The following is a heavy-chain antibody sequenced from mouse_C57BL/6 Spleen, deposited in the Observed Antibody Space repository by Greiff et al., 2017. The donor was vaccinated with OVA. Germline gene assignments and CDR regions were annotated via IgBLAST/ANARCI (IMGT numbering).Heavy chain of an antibody. CDR3: ARTGYGSSGDAMDY. CDR1: GYSFTSYY. Sequence: VQLQQSGPELVKPGASVKISCKASGYSFTSYYIHWVKQRPGQGLEWIGWIYPGSGNTKYNEKFKGKATLTADTSSSTAYMQLSSLTSEDSAVYYCARTGYGSSGDAMDYWGQGTSVTVSS. CDR2: IYPGSGNT. D-gene: IGHD1-1*01. J-gene: IGHJ4*01. V-gene: IGHV1-66*01.